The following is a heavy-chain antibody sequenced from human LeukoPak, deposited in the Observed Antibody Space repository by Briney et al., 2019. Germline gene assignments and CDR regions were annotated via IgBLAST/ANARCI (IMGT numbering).Heavy chain of an antibody. CDR1: GDSVSSSSAG. CDR2: TYYRSKWNN. V-gene: IGHV6-1*01. J-gene: IGHJ3*02. Sequence: SQTLSLTCAISGDSVSSSSAGWNWIRQSPSRGLEWLGRTYYRSKWNNDYAVSMKSRIVIIPDTSKNQFSLQLSSVTPEDTAVYFCAKGGGAFDIWGRGTLVTVSS. CDR3: AKGGGAFDI. D-gene: IGHD3-10*01.